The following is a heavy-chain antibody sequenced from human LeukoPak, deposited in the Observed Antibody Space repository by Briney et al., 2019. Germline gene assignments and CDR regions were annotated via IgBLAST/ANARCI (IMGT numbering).Heavy chain of an antibody. CDR2: IESGGSNT. D-gene: IGHD2-21*01. Sequence: GGSLRLSCTASGFTFSSYWTHWVRQAPGKGLVWVSRIESGGSNTNYADSVKGRVTISRDNAKNTLYLEMNNLRDEDTAVYYCTRHRSYSSDSWGQGTLVTVSS. CDR1: GFTFSSYW. V-gene: IGHV3-74*01. CDR3: TRHRSYSSDS. J-gene: IGHJ4*02.